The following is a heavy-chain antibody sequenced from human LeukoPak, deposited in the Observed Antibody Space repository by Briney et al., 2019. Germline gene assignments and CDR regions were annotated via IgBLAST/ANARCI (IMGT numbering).Heavy chain of an antibody. V-gene: IGHV4-39*01. CDR1: GGSISSSSYY. D-gene: IGHD2-2*01. J-gene: IGHJ3*02. CDR2: IYYSGST. Sequence: PSETLSLTCTVSGGSISSSSYYWGWIRQPPGKGREWIGSIYYSGSTYYNPSLKSRVTISVDTSKNQFSLKLSSVTAADTAVYYCPSLIVVVPAAISFAFDIWGQGTMATVSS. CDR3: PSLIVVVPAAISFAFDI.